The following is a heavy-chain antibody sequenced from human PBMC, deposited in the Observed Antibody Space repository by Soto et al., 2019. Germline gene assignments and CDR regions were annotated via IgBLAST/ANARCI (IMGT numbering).Heavy chain of an antibody. V-gene: IGHV1-2*02. CDR3: MRGASARDSSGYPYYFDP. Sequence: ASVKVSCKTSGYVFTCYYLHWVRQSPGQGLEWMGWINCRSGGTTYTQKFQGRVTLTMDTSTSTAYMELSSLISDDTALYYCMRGASARDSSGYPYYFDPWGQGTLVTVPQ. CDR1: GYVFTCYY. D-gene: IGHD3-22*01. CDR2: INCRSGGT. J-gene: IGHJ4*02.